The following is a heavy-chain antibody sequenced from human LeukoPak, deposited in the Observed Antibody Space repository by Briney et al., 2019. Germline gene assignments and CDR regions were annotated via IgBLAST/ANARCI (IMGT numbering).Heavy chain of an antibody. CDR1: GFTFSSYG. Sequence: PGGSLRLSCAASGFTFSSYGMHWVRRAPGKGLEWVAVIWYDGSNKYYADSVKGRFTISRDNSKNTLYLQMNSLRAEDTAVYYCARDNYYDSSGYYPYDAFDIWGQGTMVTVSS. D-gene: IGHD3-22*01. J-gene: IGHJ3*02. V-gene: IGHV3-33*01. CDR2: IWYDGSNK. CDR3: ARDNYYDSSGYYPYDAFDI.